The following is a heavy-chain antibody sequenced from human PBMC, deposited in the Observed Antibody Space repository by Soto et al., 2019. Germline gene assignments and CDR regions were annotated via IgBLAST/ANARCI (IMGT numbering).Heavy chain of an antibody. CDR1: GGTFSSYT. V-gene: IGHV1-69*02. Sequence: QVQLVQSGAEVKKPGSSVKVSCKASGGTFSSYTISWVRQAPGQGLEWMGRIIPILGIANYAQKFQGRVTITADKSTSTAYMELSSLRSEDTAVYYCARPTGSYYGMDVWGQGTTVTVSS. CDR3: ARPTGSYYGMDV. J-gene: IGHJ6*02. CDR2: IIPILGIA.